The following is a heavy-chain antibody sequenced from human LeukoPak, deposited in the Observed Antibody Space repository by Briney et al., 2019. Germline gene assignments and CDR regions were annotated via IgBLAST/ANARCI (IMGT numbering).Heavy chain of an antibody. CDR2: INPNSGGT. CDR1: GYTFTGYY. CDR3: ARLDYDSGSFDY. Sequence: ASVKVSCKASGYTFTGYYMHWVRQAPGQGLEWMGWINPNSGGTNYAQEFQGRVTMTRDRSISTAYMELTRLRSDDTALYYCARLDYDSGSFDYWGQGTLVTVSS. J-gene: IGHJ4*02. V-gene: IGHV1-2*02. D-gene: IGHD3-10*01.